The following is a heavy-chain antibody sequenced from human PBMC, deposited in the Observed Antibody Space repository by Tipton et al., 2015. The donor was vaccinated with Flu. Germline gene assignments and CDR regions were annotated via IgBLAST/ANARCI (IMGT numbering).Heavy chain of an antibody. V-gene: IGHV4-4*07. Sequence: TLSLTCTVSGGSISSYYWSWIRQPAGKGLEWIGRIYTSGSTNYNPSLKSRVTMSVDTSKNQFSLKLSSVTAADTAVYYCAGSLTYYYGSTAADAFDIWGQETMVTVSS. CDR2: IYTSGST. D-gene: IGHD3-22*01. CDR3: AGSLTYYYGSTAADAFDI. CDR1: GGSISSYY. J-gene: IGHJ3*02.